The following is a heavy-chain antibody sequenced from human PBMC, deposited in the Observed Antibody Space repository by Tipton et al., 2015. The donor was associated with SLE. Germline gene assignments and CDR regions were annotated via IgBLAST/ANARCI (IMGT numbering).Heavy chain of an antibody. CDR2: INVGGGTT. V-gene: IGHV3-74*01. CDR1: GFTFSSYW. J-gene: IGHJ4*02. D-gene: IGHD2-15*01. CDR3: AREGRGGGPDS. Sequence: SLRLSCAASGFTFSSYWLHWVRQSPGKGLVWVSRINVGGGTTRHAGSVKGRFTISRDNAKNTLYLQMNNRRVEDTAVYYCAREGRGGGPDSWGQGTLVTVSS.